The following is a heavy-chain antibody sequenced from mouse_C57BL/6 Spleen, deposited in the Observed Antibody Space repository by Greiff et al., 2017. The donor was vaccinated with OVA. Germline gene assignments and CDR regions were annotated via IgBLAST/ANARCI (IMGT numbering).Heavy chain of an antibody. CDR3: APRSVATNFDV. J-gene: IGHJ1*03. D-gene: IGHD1-1*02. V-gene: IGHV1-81*01. Sequence: QVQLKQSGAELVRPGASVKLSCKASGYTFTSYGISWVKQRTGQGLEWIGEIDPRSGNTYYNEKFKGKATLTADKSSSTAYMELRSLTSEDSAVYFSAPRSVATNFDVWGTGTTVTVSS. CDR2: IDPRSGNT. CDR1: GYTFTSYG.